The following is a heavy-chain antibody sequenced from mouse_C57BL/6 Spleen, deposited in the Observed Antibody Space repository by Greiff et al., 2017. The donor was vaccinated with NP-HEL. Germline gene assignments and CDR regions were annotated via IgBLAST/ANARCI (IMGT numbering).Heavy chain of an antibody. J-gene: IGHJ2*01. Sequence: DLKLQESGPGLVKPSQSLSLTCSVTGYSITSGYYWNWIRQFPGNKLEWMGYISYDGSNNYNPSLKNRISITRDTSKNQFFLKLNSVTTEDTATYYCAREGDSSGLDYWGQGTTLTVSS. V-gene: IGHV3-6*01. D-gene: IGHD3-2*02. CDR1: GYSITSGYY. CDR2: ISYDGSN. CDR3: AREGDSSGLDY.